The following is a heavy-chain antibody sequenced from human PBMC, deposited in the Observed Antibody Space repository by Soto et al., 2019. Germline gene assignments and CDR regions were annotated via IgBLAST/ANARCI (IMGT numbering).Heavy chain of an antibody. V-gene: IGHV4-4*02. J-gene: IGHJ4*02. Sequence: PSETLSLTCAVAGFSISSGNWWTWVLQSPQRGLEYIGEIFHDGTANYYPSFERRVAISVDTSKNQFSLKLTSVTAADTAIYFCARLVYDTRLNYMYFDFWGQGTLVTVSS. CDR3: ARLVYDTRLNYMYFDF. CDR2: IFHDGTA. CDR1: GFSISSGNW. D-gene: IGHD3-10*01.